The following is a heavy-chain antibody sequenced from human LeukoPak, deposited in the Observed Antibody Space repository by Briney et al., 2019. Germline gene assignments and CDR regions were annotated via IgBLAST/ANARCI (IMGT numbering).Heavy chain of an antibody. J-gene: IGHJ6*03. Sequence: GSLRLSCAASGFTVSSNYMSWIRQPPGKGLEWIGYIHYSGSTNYNPSLKSRVTISVDTSKNQFSLKLSSVTAADTAVYYCARDSPYYYGSGSATYYMDVWGKGTTVTISS. CDR3: ARDSPYYYGSGSATYYMDV. CDR2: IHYSGST. V-gene: IGHV4-59*02. D-gene: IGHD3-10*01. CDR1: GFTVSSNY.